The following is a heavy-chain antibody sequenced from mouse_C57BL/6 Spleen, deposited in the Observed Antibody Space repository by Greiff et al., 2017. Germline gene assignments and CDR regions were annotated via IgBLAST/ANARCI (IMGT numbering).Heavy chain of an antibody. CDR1: GFTFSDYY. D-gene: IGHD4-1*01. Sequence: EVHLVESEGGLVQPGSSMKLSCTASGFTFSDYYMAWVRQVPEKGLEWVANINYDGSSTYYLDSLKSRFIISRDNAKNILYLQRSGLKSEDKSTYDCAGEGGVGRHYAMDYWGQGTSVTVSS. CDR3: AGEGGVGRHYAMDY. V-gene: IGHV5-16*01. CDR2: INYDGSST. J-gene: IGHJ4*01.